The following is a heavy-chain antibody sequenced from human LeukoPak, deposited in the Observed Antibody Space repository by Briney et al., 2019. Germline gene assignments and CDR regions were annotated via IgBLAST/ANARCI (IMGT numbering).Heavy chain of an antibody. V-gene: IGHV3-21*01. CDR1: GSTFSSHG. J-gene: IGHJ4*02. CDR3: AREADSDY. CDR2: ISSSSSYI. D-gene: IGHD6-25*01. Sequence: GGSLRLSCAASGSTFSSHGMHWVRQAPGKGLEWVSSISSSSSYIYYADSVKGRFTISRDNAKNSLYLQMNSLRAEDTAVYYCAREADSDYWGQGTLVTVSS.